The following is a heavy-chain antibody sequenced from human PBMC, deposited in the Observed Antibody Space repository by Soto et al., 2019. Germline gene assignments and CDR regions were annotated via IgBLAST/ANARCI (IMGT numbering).Heavy chain of an antibody. J-gene: IGHJ4*02. CDR1: GHTSNSYV. D-gene: IGHD5-12*01. Sequence: QVQRVQSGAEVKKPGSSVKVSCRASGHTSNSYVIMWVLQAPGQGLEWMGGVIPLLGSVAYDQNVRGRVTITADKSTSTAYMEMTNLRYDDTAVYYCAGFGYSKGYVYWGQGTQVTVSS. CDR3: AGFGYSKGYVY. V-gene: IGHV1-69*06. CDR2: VIPLLGSV.